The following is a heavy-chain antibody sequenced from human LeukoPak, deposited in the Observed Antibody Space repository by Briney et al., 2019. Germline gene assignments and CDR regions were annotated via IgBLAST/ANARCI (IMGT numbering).Heavy chain of an antibody. CDR3: ARSALGDYGI. V-gene: IGHV4-30-2*02. CDR1: GGSISSSAYY. J-gene: IGHJ3*02. Sequence: SSETLSLTCTVSGGSISSSAYYCSWIRQPPGKGLEWVGYIRHNGNTYYNPSLNSRVTISADRSKNQFSLKLSSVTAADTAVYYCARSALGDYGIWGQGTMVTVSS. D-gene: IGHD3-16*01. CDR2: IRHNGNT.